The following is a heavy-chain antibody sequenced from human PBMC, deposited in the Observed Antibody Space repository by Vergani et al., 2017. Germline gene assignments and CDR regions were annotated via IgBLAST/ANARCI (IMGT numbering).Heavy chain of an antibody. CDR1: GFTFSNAW. CDR2: IKSKTAGWTT. J-gene: IGHJ4*02. Sequence: EVQLVESGGGLVKPGGSLRLSCAASGFTFSNAWMSWVRQAPGKGLEWVGRIKSKTAGWTTDYAAPVKGRFTISRDDSKNTLYLQMNSLKTEDTAVYYCTTESAYYYGSGSYPYWGQGTLVTVSS. D-gene: IGHD3-10*01. CDR3: TTESAYYYGSGSYPY. V-gene: IGHV3-15*01.